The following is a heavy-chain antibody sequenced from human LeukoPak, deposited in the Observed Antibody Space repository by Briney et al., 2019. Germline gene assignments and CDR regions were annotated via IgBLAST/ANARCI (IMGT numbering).Heavy chain of an antibody. CDR2: INHSGST. CDR1: GGSFSGYY. V-gene: IGHV4-34*01. CDR3: ASASDVDGFDP. D-gene: IGHD5-24*01. Sequence: SETLSLTCAVYGGSFSGYYWSWIRQPPGKGLEWIGEINHSGSTNYNPSLKSRVTASVDTSKNQFSLKLSSVTAADTAVYYCASASDVDGFDPWGQGTLVTVSS. J-gene: IGHJ5*02.